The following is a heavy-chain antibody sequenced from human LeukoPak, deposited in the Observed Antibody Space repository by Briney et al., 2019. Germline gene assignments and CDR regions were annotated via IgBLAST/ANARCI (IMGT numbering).Heavy chain of an antibody. D-gene: IGHD3-10*01. V-gene: IGHV4-34*01. CDR1: GGSYSGFF. J-gene: IGHJ5*02. CDR2: ISHLGTN. CDR3: TRGVNRRFYGAGRRNTWFAP. Sequence: PSETLSLTCGVSGGSYSGFFWTWLRQAPGKGLEWIAEISHLGTNNTHPSLKSRVTISVDTSKNQFSLTLKSVTAADTAVYYCTRGVNRRFYGAGRRNTWFAPWGQEPGSPSPQ.